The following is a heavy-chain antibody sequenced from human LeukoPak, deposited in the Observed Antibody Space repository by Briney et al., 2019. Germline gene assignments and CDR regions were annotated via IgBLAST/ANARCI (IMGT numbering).Heavy chain of an antibody. CDR2: IHNSGRT. D-gene: IGHD1-14*01. V-gene: IGHV4-59*08. CDR3: ARHGTISSESYFDY. CDR1: GGSVSSYY. J-gene: IGHJ4*02. Sequence: SETLSLTCSVSGGSVSSYYWSWIRQSPGKGLESIGYIHNSGRTTYNPSLKSRVTAFVTTSTNQFFLRLSSVTAADTAVYYCARHGTISSESYFDYWGQGALVTVSS.